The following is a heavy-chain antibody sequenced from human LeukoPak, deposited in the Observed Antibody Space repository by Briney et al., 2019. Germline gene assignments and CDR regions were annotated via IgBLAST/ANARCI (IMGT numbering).Heavy chain of an antibody. V-gene: IGHV4-4*07. CDR1: GGSISSYY. CDR3: ARGCSSTSCRGFDP. Sequence: PSETQSLTCTVSGGSISSYYWSWIRQPAGKGLEWIGRIYTSGSTNYNPSLKSRVTISVDKSKNQFSLKLSSVTAADTAVYYCARGCSSTSCRGFDPWGQGTLVTVSS. CDR2: IYTSGST. J-gene: IGHJ5*02. D-gene: IGHD2-2*01.